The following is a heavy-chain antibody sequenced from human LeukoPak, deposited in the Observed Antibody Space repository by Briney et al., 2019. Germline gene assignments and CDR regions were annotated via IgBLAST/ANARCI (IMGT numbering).Heavy chain of an antibody. J-gene: IGHJ4*02. Sequence: GGSLRLSCAASGFTFSTSWMNWVRQAPGKGLEWVANINQDGSEKHYVDSVKGRFSISRDNAKNSLYLQMNSLRAEDTAVYYCGVVYWGQGILVTVSS. CDR2: INQDGSEK. CDR3: GVVY. V-gene: IGHV3-7*01. CDR1: GFTFSTSW.